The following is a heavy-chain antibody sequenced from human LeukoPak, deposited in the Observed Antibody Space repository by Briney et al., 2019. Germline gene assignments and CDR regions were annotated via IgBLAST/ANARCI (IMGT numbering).Heavy chain of an antibody. CDR1: GGSFSGYY. CDR3: ARHLRFGELLYRYYYGMDV. V-gene: IGHV4-34*01. D-gene: IGHD3-10*01. CDR2: INHSGST. Sequence: SETLSLTCAVYGGSFSGYYWSWIRQPPGKGLEWIGEINHSGSTNYNPSLKSRVTISVDTSKNQFSLKLSSVTAADTAVYYCARHLRFGELLYRYYYGMDVWGQGTTDTVSS. J-gene: IGHJ6*02.